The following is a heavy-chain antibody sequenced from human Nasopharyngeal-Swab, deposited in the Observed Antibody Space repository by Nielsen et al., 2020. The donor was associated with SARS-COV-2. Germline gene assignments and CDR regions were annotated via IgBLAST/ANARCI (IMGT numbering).Heavy chain of an antibody. J-gene: IGHJ4*02. CDR2: ISSSRSDI. Sequence: VREAPGKGLEWVSSISSSRSDIYYADSVKGRFTISRDNAKNSLYLQMNILRAEDTAVYYCASNPAMVRSVKDYWGQGTLVTVSS. V-gene: IGHV3-21*01. CDR3: ASNPAMVRSVKDY. D-gene: IGHD3-10*01.